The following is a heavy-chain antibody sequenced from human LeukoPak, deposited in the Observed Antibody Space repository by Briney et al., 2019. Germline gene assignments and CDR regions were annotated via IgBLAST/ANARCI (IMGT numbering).Heavy chain of an antibody. CDR1: GGSFSGYY. Sequence: PSETLSLTCAVYGGSFSGYYWSWIRQPPGKGLEWIGEINHSGSTNYNPSLKSRVTISVDTSKNQFSLKLSSVTAADTAVYYCARGNGEAARLPYMDVWGKGTMVTVSS. V-gene: IGHV4-34*01. D-gene: IGHD6-6*01. CDR2: INHSGST. J-gene: IGHJ6*03. CDR3: ARGNGEAARLPYMDV.